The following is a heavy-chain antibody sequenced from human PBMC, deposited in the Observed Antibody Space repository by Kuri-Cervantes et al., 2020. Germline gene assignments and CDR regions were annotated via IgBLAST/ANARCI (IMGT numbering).Heavy chain of an antibody. CDR3: ARSPFPNRRKWELPCRWFDP. V-gene: IGHV3-48*02. CDR1: GFTFSNYN. Sequence: GGSLRLSCAASGFTFSNYNMNWVRQAPGKGLEWVSYIRSSSSTIYYVDSVKGRFTISRDNAKNSLYLQMNSLRDEDTAVYYCARSPFPNRRKWELPCRWFDPWGQGTLVTVSS. D-gene: IGHD1-26*01. J-gene: IGHJ5*02. CDR2: IRSSSSTI.